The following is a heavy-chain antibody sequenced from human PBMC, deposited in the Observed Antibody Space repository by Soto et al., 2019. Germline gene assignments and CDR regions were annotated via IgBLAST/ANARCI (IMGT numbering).Heavy chain of an antibody. Sequence: VQLLESGGALVQPGGSLRLSCAASGFTFSNHAMNWVRQAPGQGLEWVSTISDSGSTYYADSVKGRFTISRDNSTNTLYLQMNSLRAEATAVYYCARDPGGHYCTSTSCLYFFDHWGQGTLVIVSS. V-gene: IGHV3-23*01. CDR3: ARDPGGHYCTSTSCLYFFDH. CDR1: GFTFSNHA. J-gene: IGHJ4*02. D-gene: IGHD2-2*01. CDR2: ISDSGST.